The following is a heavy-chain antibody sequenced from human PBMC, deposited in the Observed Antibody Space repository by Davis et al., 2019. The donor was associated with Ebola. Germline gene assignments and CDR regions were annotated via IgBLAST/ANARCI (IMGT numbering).Heavy chain of an antibody. J-gene: IGHJ6*02. CDR1: GYSFTSYW. Sequence: GESLKISCKGSGYSFTSYWISWVRQMPGKGLEWMGRIDPSDSYTNYSPSFQGHVTISADKSISTAYLQWSSLKASDTAMYYCARHPSTQWLATTYYYYGMDVWGQGTTVTVSS. V-gene: IGHV5-10-1*01. CDR3: ARHPSTQWLATTYYYYGMDV. CDR2: IDPSDSYT. D-gene: IGHD6-19*01.